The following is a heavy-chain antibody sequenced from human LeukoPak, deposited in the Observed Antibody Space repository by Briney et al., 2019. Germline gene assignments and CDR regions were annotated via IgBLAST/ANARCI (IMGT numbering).Heavy chain of an antibody. V-gene: IGHV3-23*01. CDR1: GFTFSSYG. J-gene: IGHJ6*03. CDR3: ARSLRVRGVPDYMDV. D-gene: IGHD3-10*01. CDR2: ISGSNGIT. Sequence: GGSLRLSCAASGFTFSSYGVSWVRQAPGKGLEWVSTISGSNGITYYADTVKGRFTISRDNSKNTLYLQMNSLRAEDTAVYYCARSLRVRGVPDYMDVWGKGTTVIISS.